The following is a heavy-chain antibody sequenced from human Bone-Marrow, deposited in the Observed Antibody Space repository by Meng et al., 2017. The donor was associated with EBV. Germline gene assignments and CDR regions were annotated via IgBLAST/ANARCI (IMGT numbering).Heavy chain of an antibody. CDR2: IYHSGST. Sequence: VQLQESGPGLVKPSGTLSLTCVVSGGSISSNNWWSWVRQPPGKGLECIGEIYHSGSTNYNPSLKSRVTISVDKSKNQLSLKLSSVTAADTAVYYCAKGGGYYYDSSGFHYDYWGQGTLVTVSS. D-gene: IGHD3-22*01. CDR1: GGSISSNNW. J-gene: IGHJ4*02. CDR3: AKGGGYYYDSSGFHYDY. V-gene: IGHV4-4*02.